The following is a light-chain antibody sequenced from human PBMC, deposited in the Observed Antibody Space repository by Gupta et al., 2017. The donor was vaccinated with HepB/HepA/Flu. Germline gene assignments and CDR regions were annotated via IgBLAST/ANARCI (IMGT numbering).Light chain of an antibody. CDR3: CSSYAGSSIYV. CDR1: SSDVGSYNL. CDR2: NVG. J-gene: IGLJ1*01. V-gene: IGLV2-11*01. Sequence: QSALTQPRSVSGSPGQSVTISCTGSSSDVGSYNLVSWYQQYSGKAPKLMIYNVGQRPSGVPDRFSGSKSGNTASLTISGLQAEDEADYYCCSSYAGSSIYVFGTGTKVTVL.